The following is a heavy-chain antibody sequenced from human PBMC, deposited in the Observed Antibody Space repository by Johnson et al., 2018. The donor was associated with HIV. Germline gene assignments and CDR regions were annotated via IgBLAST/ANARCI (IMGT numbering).Heavy chain of an antibody. CDR2: IKQDGSDK. Sequence: VQLLESGGGLVQPGGSLRLSCAASGFTFSSYWMSWVRQAPGKGLEWVANIKQDGSDKYYVDSVKGRFTLSRDNAKNSLFLQMNSLRAEDTAVYYCARDPRGVIVAPSDAFDIWGQGTMVTVSS. D-gene: IGHD3-10*01. J-gene: IGHJ3*02. V-gene: IGHV3-7*01. CDR1: GFTFSSYW. CDR3: ARDPRGVIVAPSDAFDI.